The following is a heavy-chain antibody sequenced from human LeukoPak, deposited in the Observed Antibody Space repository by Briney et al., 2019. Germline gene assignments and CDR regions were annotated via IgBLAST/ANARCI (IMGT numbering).Heavy chain of an antibody. Sequence: ASVKVSCKASGGTFSSYAISWVRQAPGQRLEWMGWINAGNGNTKYSQKFQGRVTITRDTSASTAYMELSSLRSEDTAVYYCARLGAATRRFDYWGQGTLVTVSS. CDR3: ARLGAATRRFDY. D-gene: IGHD2-15*01. J-gene: IGHJ4*02. CDR1: GGTFSSYA. CDR2: INAGNGNT. V-gene: IGHV1-3*01.